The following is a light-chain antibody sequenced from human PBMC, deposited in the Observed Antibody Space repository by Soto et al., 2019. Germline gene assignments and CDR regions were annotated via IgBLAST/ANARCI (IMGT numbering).Light chain of an antibody. Sequence: QSVLTQPASVSGSPGQSITISCTGNSIDVGSYNLVSWYQQHPGKAPKLMIYEVNKRPSGVSSRFSGSKSGNTASLTISGLQAEDEADYYCCSYAGSSYGFGTGTKVTVL. V-gene: IGLV2-23*02. J-gene: IGLJ1*01. CDR3: CSYAGSSYG. CDR1: SIDVGSYNL. CDR2: EVN.